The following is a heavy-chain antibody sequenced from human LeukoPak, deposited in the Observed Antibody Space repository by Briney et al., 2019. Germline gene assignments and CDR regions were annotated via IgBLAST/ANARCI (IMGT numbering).Heavy chain of an antibody. CDR3: ARNYDFWSGFDP. D-gene: IGHD3-3*01. CDR2: INPNSGGT. CDR1: GYTFTGYY. V-gene: IGHV1-2*02. Sequence: ASVKVSCKASGYTFTGYYMHWVRQAPGQGLECMGWINPNSGGTNYAQKFQGRVTMTRDTSISTAYMELSRLRSDDTAVYYCARNYDFWSGFDPWGQGTLVTVSS. J-gene: IGHJ5*02.